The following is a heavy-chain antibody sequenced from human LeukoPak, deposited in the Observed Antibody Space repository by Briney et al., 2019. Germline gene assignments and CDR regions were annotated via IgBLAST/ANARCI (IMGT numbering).Heavy chain of an antibody. V-gene: IGHV1-18*01. CDR2: ISANNGKT. Sequence: GASVKVSCKASGYTFTSYGISWVRQAPGQGLGWIGWISANNGKTKYAHNLQGRVAMTTDTSVSTAYMELRSLRSDDTAVYYCARNMTTSGPIDIEDAFDIWGQGTMVTVSS. J-gene: IGHJ3*02. CDR3: ARNMTTSGPIDIEDAFDI. CDR1: GYTFTSYG. D-gene: IGHD4-17*01.